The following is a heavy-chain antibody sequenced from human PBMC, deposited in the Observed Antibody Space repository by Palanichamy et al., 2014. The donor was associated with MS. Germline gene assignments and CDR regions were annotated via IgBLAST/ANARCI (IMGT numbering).Heavy chain of an antibody. V-gene: IGHV3-7*01. Sequence: EVQLVESGGDLVQPGGPLRLSWAASGFTFSNYWMGWVRQAPGKGLDWVANINQGGSNTYYADSVRGRFTISRDNAESSMSLQMNSLRAEDTAVYYCVRIYCTTTDCYIDYWGQGTLVTVSS. CDR1: GFTFSNYW. D-gene: IGHD2-2*02. J-gene: IGHJ4*02. CDR2: INQGGSNT. CDR3: VRIYCTTTDCYIDY.